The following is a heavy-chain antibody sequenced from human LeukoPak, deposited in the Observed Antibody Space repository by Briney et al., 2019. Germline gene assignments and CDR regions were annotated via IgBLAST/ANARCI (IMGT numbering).Heavy chain of an antibody. D-gene: IGHD3-22*01. CDR1: GGTFISYA. CDR3: ARGLNYYDSSGYYGNWFDP. CDR2: IIPIFGTA. J-gene: IGHJ5*02. V-gene: IGHV1-69*05. Sequence: SVKVSCKASGGTFISYAISWVRQAPGQGLEWMGRIIPIFGTANYAQKFQGRVTITTDESTSTAYMELSSLRSEDTAVYYCARGLNYYDSSGYYGNWFDPWGQGTLVTVSS.